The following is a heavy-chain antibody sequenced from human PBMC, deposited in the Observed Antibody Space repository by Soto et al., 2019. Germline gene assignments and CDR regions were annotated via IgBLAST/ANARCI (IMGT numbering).Heavy chain of an antibody. CDR2: IYYSGST. D-gene: IGHD4-4*01. J-gene: IGHJ5*02. CDR1: GGSISSGGYY. CDR3: AKDYAVTISSWFDP. Sequence: PSETLSLTCTVSGGSISSGGYYWSWIRQHPGKGLEWIVYIYYSGSTYYNPSLKSRVTISVDTSKNQFSLKLSSVTAADTAVYYCAKDYAVTISSWFDPWGQGTLVTVSS. V-gene: IGHV4-31*03.